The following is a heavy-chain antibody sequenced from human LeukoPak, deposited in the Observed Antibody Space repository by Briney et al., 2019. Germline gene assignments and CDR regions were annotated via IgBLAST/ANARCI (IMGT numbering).Heavy chain of an antibody. CDR1: GFTFSSYS. J-gene: IGHJ4*02. CDR2: ISSSSSTI. CDR3: ARERYDDLFDY. Sequence: PGGSLRLSCAASGFTFSSYSMNWVRQAPGKGLEWVSYISSSSSTIYYADSVKGRFTISRDNAKNSLYLQMNSLRAEDTAVFYCARERYDDLFDYWGQGTLVTVSS. V-gene: IGHV3-48*04. D-gene: IGHD3-3*01.